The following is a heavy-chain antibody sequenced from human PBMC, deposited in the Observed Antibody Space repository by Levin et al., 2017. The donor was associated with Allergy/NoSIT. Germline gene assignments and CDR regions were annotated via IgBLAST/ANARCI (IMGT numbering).Heavy chain of an antibody. CDR2: INSDGSST. CDR1: GFTFSSYW. J-gene: IGHJ4*02. Sequence: LSLTCGASGFTFSSYWMHWVRQSPGKGLVWVSRINSDGSSTNYADSVKGRFTISRDNAKNTLYLQMNSLRAEDTAVYYCARGWTGMAEPPSYWGQGTLVTVSS. D-gene: IGHD5-18*01. V-gene: IGHV3-74*01. CDR3: ARGWTGMAEPPSY.